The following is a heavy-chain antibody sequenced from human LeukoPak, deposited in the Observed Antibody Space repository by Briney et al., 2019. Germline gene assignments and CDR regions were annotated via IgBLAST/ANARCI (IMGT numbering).Heavy chain of an antibody. V-gene: IGHV3-74*01. CDR2: INSDGSST. J-gene: IGHJ6*02. D-gene: IGHD2-2*01. Sequence: GGSLRLSCAASGFTFSSYWMHWVRQAPGKGLVWVSRINSDGSSTSYADSVKGRFTVSRGNAKNTLYLQMNSLGAEDTAVYYCASVRPGSTTNGNYGMDVWGQGTTVTVSS. CDR3: ASVRPGSTTNGNYGMDV. CDR1: GFTFSSYW.